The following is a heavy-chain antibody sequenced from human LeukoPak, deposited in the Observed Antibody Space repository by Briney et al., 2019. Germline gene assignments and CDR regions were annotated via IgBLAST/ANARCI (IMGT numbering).Heavy chain of an antibody. V-gene: IGHV4-59*08. CDR1: GDSISNSY. CDR2: LYYSGNA. D-gene: IGHD6-13*01. CDR3: ARLATATTGYSSTWSHYYFDL. Sequence: NPSETLSLTCTVSGDSISNSYWSWIRQPPGKGLEWIGYLYYSGNANYNTSLKSRVTISIDTSKNQFSLKLSSVTAADTAVYYCARLATATTGYSSTWSHYYFDLWGRGTLVAVSS. J-gene: IGHJ2*01.